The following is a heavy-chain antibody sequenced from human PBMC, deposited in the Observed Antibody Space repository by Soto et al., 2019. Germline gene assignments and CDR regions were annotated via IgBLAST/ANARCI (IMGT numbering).Heavy chain of an antibody. D-gene: IGHD3-22*01. J-gene: IGHJ4*02. CDR2: ISSSGSTI. CDR3: ARDRRTYYYDSSGSSLDY. Sequence: QVQLVESGGGLVKPGGSLRLSCAASGFTFSDYYMSWIRQAPGKGLEWVSYISSSGSTIYYADSVKGRFTISRDNAKNSLYLQMTSLRAEDTAVYYCARDRRTYYYDSSGSSLDYWGQGTLVTVSS. CDR1: GFTFSDYY. V-gene: IGHV3-11*01.